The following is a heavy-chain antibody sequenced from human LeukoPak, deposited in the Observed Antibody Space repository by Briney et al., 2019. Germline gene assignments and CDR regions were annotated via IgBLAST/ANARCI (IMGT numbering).Heavy chain of an antibody. J-gene: IGHJ4*02. CDR1: GYTFTGYY. D-gene: IGHD1-26*01. V-gene: IGHV1-2*02. Sequence: ASVKVSCKASGYTFTGYYIHWVRQAPGQGLEWMGWINPNSGGTNYAQKFQGRVTMTRDTSISTAYMDLSRLRSDDTAVYYCARGSIVGETFDYFDYWGQGTLVTVSS. CDR3: ARGSIVGETFDYFDY. CDR2: INPNSGGT.